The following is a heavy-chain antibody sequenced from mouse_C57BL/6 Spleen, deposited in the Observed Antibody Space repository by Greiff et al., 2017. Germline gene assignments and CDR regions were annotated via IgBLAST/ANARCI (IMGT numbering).Heavy chain of an antibody. J-gene: IGHJ2*01. Sequence: EVKVVESGGGLVKPGGSLKLSCAASGFTFSSYTMSWVRQTPEKRLEWVATISGGGGNTYYPDSVKGRFTISRDNAKNTLYLQMSSLRSEDTALYYCARDDGYYDYWGQGTTLTVSS. D-gene: IGHD2-3*01. V-gene: IGHV5-9*01. CDR2: ISGGGGNT. CDR3: ARDDGYYDY. CDR1: GFTFSSYT.